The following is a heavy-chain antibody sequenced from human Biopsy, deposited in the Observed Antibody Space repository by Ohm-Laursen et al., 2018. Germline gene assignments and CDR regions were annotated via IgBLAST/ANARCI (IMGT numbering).Heavy chain of an antibody. CDR3: ARHPTGFWFDP. J-gene: IGHJ5*02. CDR2: IFYSGII. V-gene: IGHV4-39*01. CDR1: GGSVSSNTNY. Sequence: PSQTLSLTCTVSGGSVSSNTNYWAWIRQPPGKGLEWIGSIFYSGIIYYSPSLKSRVSISVDTSKNQFSLNLNFVTAADTAVYYCARHPTGFWFDPWGQGTLVIVSS.